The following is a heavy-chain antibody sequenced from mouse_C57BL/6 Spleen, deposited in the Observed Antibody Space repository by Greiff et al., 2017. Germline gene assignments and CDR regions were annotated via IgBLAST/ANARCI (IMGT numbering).Heavy chain of an antibody. CDR3: ARDDYYGKGYFDV. J-gene: IGHJ1*03. CDR2: ISDGGSYT. CDR1: GFTFSSYA. D-gene: IGHD1-1*01. Sequence: EVKVVESGGGLVKPGGSLKLSCAASGFTFSSYAMSWVRQTPEQRLEWVATISDGGSYTYYPDNVKGRFTISRDNATNHLYLQMSHLKSEDAAMYYCARDDYYGKGYFDVWGTGTTVTVSS. V-gene: IGHV5-4*01.